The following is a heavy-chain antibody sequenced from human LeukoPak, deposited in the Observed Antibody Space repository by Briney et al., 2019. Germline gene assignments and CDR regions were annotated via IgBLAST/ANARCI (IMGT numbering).Heavy chain of an antibody. CDR1: GLTFSSYA. Sequence: PEASLRLSCAASGLTFSSYAMSWVRQAPGKGLEWVSAISGSGGSTYYADSVKGRFTISRDNSKNTLYLQMNSLRAEDTAVYYCAKSPQCSTSCPIDYWGQGTLVTVSS. J-gene: IGHJ4*02. V-gene: IGHV3-23*01. CDR2: ISGSGGST. D-gene: IGHD2-2*01. CDR3: AKSPQCSTSCPIDY.